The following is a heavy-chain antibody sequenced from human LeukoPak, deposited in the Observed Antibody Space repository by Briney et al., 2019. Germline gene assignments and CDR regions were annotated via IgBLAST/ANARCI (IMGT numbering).Heavy chain of an antibody. CDR2: IRGSGGST. CDR3: AKPSIMVTSPFDY. J-gene: IGHJ4*02. D-gene: IGHD3-16*01. V-gene: IGHV3-23*01. Sequence: QPGGSLRLSCAASGFTFSSYAMSWVRQALGKGLEWVSAIRGSGGSTYYADSVKGRFTISRDNSKNTLYLQMNSLRAEDTAVYYCAKPSIMVTSPFDYWGQGTLVTVSS. CDR1: GFTFSSYA.